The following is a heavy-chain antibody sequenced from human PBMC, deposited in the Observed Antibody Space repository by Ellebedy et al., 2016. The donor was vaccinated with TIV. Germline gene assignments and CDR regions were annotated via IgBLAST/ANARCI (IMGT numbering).Heavy chain of an antibody. J-gene: IGHJ4*02. V-gene: IGHV3-21*06. CDR1: GFVFNTYS. CDR3: ATAREWD. D-gene: IGHD1-26*01. CDR2: INDYSTDI. Sequence: PGGSLRLSGAASGFVFNTYSTNWVRQAPGQGLEWFASINDYSTDIHYADSVKGRFTISRDNAKNSLFLQLNSLRVEDTAVYYCATAREWDWGQGALVTVSS.